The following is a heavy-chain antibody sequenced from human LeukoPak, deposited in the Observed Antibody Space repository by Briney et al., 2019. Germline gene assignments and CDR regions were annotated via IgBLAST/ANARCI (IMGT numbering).Heavy chain of an antibody. D-gene: IGHD1-7*01. Sequence: SETLSLTCTVSGGSISSGSYYWSWIRQPAGKGLEWIGRIYTSGSTNYNPSLKSRVIISVDTSKNQFSLKLSSVTAADTAVYYCARESRNWNYGYFDYWGQGTLVTVSS. J-gene: IGHJ4*02. CDR1: GGSISSGSYY. CDR2: IYTSGST. V-gene: IGHV4-61*02. CDR3: ARESRNWNYGYFDY.